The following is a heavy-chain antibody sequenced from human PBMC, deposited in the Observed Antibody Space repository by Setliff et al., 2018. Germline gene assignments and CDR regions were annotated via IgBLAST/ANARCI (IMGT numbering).Heavy chain of an antibody. J-gene: IGHJ1*01. CDR1: GYTFTSYD. D-gene: IGHD6-19*01. Sequence: ASVKVSCKASGYTFTSYDINWVRQATGQGLEWMGWMNPNGGNTGYAQKFQGRVTMTRNNSISTAYMERSRLRSDDTAVYYCARDPWQWLTTFTSAEYFQHWGQGTLVTVSS. CDR2: MNPNGGNT. CDR3: ARDPWQWLTTFTSAEYFQH. V-gene: IGHV1-8*02.